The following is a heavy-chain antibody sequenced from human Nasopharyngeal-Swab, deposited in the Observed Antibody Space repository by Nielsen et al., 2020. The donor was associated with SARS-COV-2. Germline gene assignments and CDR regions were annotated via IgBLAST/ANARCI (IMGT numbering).Heavy chain of an antibody. CDR2: IKQDGSEK. V-gene: IGHV3-7*01. Sequence: VRQAPGKGLEWVANIKQDGSEKYYVDSVKGRFTISRDNAKNSLYLQMNSLRAEDTAVYYCARNILTGYYSSDAFDNWGQGTMVTVSS. D-gene: IGHD3-9*01. CDR3: ARNILTGYYSSDAFDN. J-gene: IGHJ3*02.